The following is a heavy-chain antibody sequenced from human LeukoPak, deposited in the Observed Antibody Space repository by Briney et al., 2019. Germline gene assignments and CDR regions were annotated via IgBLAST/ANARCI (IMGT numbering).Heavy chain of an antibody. CDR1: GFTVSSNY. CDR3: ARDLSGRDLWSGYYSDASDI. Sequence: PGGSLRLSCAASGFTVSSNYMSWVRQAPGKGLEWVSVIYSGGSTYYADSVKGRFTISRDNSKNTLYLQMNSLRAEDTAVYYCARDLSGRDLWSGYYSDASDIWGQGTMVTVSS. V-gene: IGHV3-66*01. CDR2: IYSGGST. J-gene: IGHJ3*02. D-gene: IGHD3-3*01.